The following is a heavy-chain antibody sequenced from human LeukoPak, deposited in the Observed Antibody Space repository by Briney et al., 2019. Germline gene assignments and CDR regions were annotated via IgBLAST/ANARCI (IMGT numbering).Heavy chain of an antibody. CDR1: GGSFSGYY. D-gene: IGHD2-2*01. CDR3: AAGCSSTSCYWYYYTDV. Sequence: SETLSLTCAVYGGSFSGYYWIWIRQPPGKGLEWIGEINQSGSTNYNPSLKSRVTISVDTSKKQFSLRLSPVTAADTAVYYCAAGCSSTSCYWYYYTDVWGKGTTVTVSS. V-gene: IGHV4-34*01. J-gene: IGHJ6*03. CDR2: INQSGST.